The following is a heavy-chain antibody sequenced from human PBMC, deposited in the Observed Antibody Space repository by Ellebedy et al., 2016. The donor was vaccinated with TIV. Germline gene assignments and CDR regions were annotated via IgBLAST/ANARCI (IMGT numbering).Heavy chain of an antibody. D-gene: IGHD3-3*01. J-gene: IGHJ5*02. Sequence: GESLKISXATSGFTFSSYAMSWVRQAPGKGLEWVSAISGSGGDTYYADSIKGRFTISRDNSNNTLYLEMHSLRAEDTAIYYCAKGTYYDFWSGSRGGWFDPWGRGTLVNVSS. CDR1: GFTFSSYA. CDR3: AKGTYYDFWSGSRGGWFDP. CDR2: ISGSGGDT. V-gene: IGHV3-23*01.